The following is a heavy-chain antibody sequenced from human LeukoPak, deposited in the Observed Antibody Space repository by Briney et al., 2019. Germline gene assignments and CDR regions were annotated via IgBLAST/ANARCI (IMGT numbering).Heavy chain of an antibody. Sequence: SETLSLTCAVYGGSFSGYYWSWIRQPPGKGLEWIGYIYYSGSTNYNPSLKSRVTISVDTSKNQFSLKLSSVTAADTAVYYCARVSGDYANWFDPWGQGTLVTVSS. CDR2: IYYSGST. J-gene: IGHJ5*02. CDR1: GGSFSGYY. D-gene: IGHD4-17*01. V-gene: IGHV4-59*01. CDR3: ARVSGDYANWFDP.